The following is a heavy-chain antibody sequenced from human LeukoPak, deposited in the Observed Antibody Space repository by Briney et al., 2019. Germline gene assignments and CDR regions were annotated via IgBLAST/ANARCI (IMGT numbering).Heavy chain of an antibody. CDR2: ISGYNDNT. CDR3: ARVRTGTAMGRY. D-gene: IGHD5-18*01. Sequence: GASVEVSCKASGYTFNNYGIGWVRQAPGQGLEWMGWISGYNDNTNYAQKLQARVSLTRDTSTSTAYMELRGLRSDDTAVYYCARVRTGTAMGRYWGQGTLVTVSS. V-gene: IGHV1-18*01. CDR1: GYTFNNYG. J-gene: IGHJ4*02.